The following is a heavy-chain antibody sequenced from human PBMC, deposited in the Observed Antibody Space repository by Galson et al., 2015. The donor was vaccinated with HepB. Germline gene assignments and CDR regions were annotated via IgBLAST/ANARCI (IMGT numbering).Heavy chain of an antibody. D-gene: IGHD4-17*01. Sequence: SLRLSCAASGFTFSSYWMHWVRQGPGKGLVWVSRINNDGSSTTYADSVKGRFTISRDNAKNTLYLQMNSLRAEDSAVYYCAREPSFTVAIYYFYMDVWGKGTTVTVSS. J-gene: IGHJ6*03. CDR2: INNDGSST. CDR3: AREPSFTVAIYYFYMDV. CDR1: GFTFSSYW. V-gene: IGHV3-74*03.